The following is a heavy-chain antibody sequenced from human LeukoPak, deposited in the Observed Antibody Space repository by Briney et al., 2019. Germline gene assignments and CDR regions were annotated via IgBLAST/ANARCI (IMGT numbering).Heavy chain of an antibody. Sequence: ASVKVSCKASGGTFSSYAISWVRQAPGQGLEWMGGIIPIFGIANYAQKFQGRVTITADESTSTAYMELSSLRSEDTAVYYCARGRIRFLEWYSSNWFDPWGQGTLVTVSS. V-gene: IGHV1-69*13. D-gene: IGHD3-3*01. J-gene: IGHJ5*02. CDR1: GGTFSSYA. CDR2: IIPIFGIA. CDR3: ARGRIRFLEWYSSNWFDP.